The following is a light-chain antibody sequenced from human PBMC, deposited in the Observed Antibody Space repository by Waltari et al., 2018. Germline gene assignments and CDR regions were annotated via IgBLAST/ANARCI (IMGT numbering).Light chain of an antibody. Sequence: DIQMTHSPSTLSASVGDRVTITCRASQGISSWLAWYQQKPGKAPKLLIYEASSLESGFPSRFSGSGAGTEFTLTISSLQPDDFATYYCQQYNSYPWTFGQGTKVEIK. CDR3: QQYNSYPWT. J-gene: IGKJ1*01. CDR2: EAS. CDR1: QGISSW. V-gene: IGKV1-5*03.